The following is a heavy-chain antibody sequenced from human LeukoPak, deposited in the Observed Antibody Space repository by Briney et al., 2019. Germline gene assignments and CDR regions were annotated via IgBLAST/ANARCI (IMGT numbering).Heavy chain of an antibody. J-gene: IGHJ5*02. D-gene: IGHD2-15*01. CDR3: ARDQTDRSFDP. CDR2: INPNSGGT. Sequence: ASVKVSCKASGYTFTAYYMHWVRHAPGQGLEWMGWINPNSGGTNYAQKFQGRVTMTRDTSISTAYMELSRLRSDDTAVYYCARDQTDRSFDPWGQGTLVTVSS. V-gene: IGHV1-2*02. CDR1: GYTFTAYY.